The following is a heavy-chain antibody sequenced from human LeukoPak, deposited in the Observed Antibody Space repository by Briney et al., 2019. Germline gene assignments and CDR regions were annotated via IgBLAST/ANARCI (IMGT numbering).Heavy chain of an antibody. Sequence: SVKVSCKASGGTFSSYAISWVRQAPGQGLEWMGGIIPVFGTANYAQKFQGRGTITADESTSTAYMELSSLRSEGTAVYYCARGGGCSSTSCYRILYYFDYWGQGTLVTVSS. CDR3: ARGGGCSSTSCYRILYYFDY. V-gene: IGHV1-69*13. CDR1: GGTFSSYA. J-gene: IGHJ4*02. CDR2: IIPVFGTA. D-gene: IGHD2-2*01.